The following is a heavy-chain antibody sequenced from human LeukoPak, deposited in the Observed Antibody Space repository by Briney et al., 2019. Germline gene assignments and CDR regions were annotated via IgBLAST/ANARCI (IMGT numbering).Heavy chain of an antibody. J-gene: IGHJ3*02. Sequence: SETLSLTCTVSGGSISSTSYYWGWIRQPPGKGLEWIGNIYYSGSTYYNPSLKSRVTISVGTSKSQFSLKLSSVTAADTAVYYCARYSGSYRFDAFDIWGQGTMVTVSS. V-gene: IGHV4-39*01. D-gene: IGHD1-26*01. CDR3: ARYSGSYRFDAFDI. CDR2: IYYSGST. CDR1: GGSISSTSYY.